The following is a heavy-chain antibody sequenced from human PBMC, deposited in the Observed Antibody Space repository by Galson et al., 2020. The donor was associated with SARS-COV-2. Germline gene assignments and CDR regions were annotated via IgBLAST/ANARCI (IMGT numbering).Heavy chain of an antibody. D-gene: IGHD1-26*01. CDR1: GGTFSSYA. CDR3: ARGGWYSGSYFHYYYYYMDV. CDR2: IIPIFGTA. J-gene: IGHJ6*03. V-gene: IGHV1-69*05. Sequence: ASVTVSCKASGGTFSSYAISWVRQAPGQGLEWMGGIIPIFGTANYAQKFQGRVTITTDESTSTAYMELSSLRSEDTAVYYCARGGWYSGSYFHYYYYYMDVWGKGTTVTVSS.